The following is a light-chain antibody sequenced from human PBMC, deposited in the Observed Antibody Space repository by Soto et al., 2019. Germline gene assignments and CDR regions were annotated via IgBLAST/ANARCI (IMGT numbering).Light chain of an antibody. J-gene: IGKJ4*01. Sequence: EIVLTQTPATQSLSPGERATLSCRASQSVSRYLAWYQQKPGQAPRLLIYDASNRATGIPARFSGSGSGTDFTLAISSLEPEDFAVYYCQQRSDWPSTFGGGTKVQIK. CDR1: QSVSRY. CDR2: DAS. CDR3: QQRSDWPST. V-gene: IGKV3-11*01.